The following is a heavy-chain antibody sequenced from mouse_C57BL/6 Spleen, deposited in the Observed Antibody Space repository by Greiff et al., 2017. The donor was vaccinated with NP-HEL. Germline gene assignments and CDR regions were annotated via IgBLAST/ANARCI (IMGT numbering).Heavy chain of an antibody. V-gene: IGHV1-15*01. CDR2: IDPETGGT. CDR1: GYTFTDYE. J-gene: IGHJ4*01. Sequence: VQLQQSGAELVRPGASVTLSCKASGYTFTDYEMHWVKQTPVHGLEWIGAIDPETGGTAYNQKIKGKAILTADKSSSTAYMELRSLTSEDSAVYYCTPTVVEDYAMDYWGQGTSVTVSS. D-gene: IGHD1-1*01. CDR3: TPTVVEDYAMDY.